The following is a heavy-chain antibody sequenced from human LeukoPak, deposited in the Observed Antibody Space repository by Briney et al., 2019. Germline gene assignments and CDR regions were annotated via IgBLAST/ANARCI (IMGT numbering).Heavy chain of an antibody. J-gene: IGHJ5*02. CDR1: GGSISSYY. Sequence: SETLSLTCTVSGGSISSYYWSWIRQPPGKGLEWIGYIYTSGSTNYNPSLKSRVTISLDTSKNQFSLKLSSVTAADTAVYYCARGDYYGSGSYYNWFDPWGQGTLVTVSS. CDR3: ARGDYYGSGSYYNWFDP. D-gene: IGHD3-10*01. CDR2: IYTSGST. V-gene: IGHV4-4*09.